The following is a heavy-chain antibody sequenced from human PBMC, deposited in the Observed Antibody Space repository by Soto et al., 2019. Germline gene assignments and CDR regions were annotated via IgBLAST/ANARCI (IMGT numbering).Heavy chain of an antibody. Sequence: LEAPSPTRAVFCGAFRGFFLGWIRPPPGEGVEWIGEINHSGSTNYNPSLKSRVTISVDTSKNQFSLKLSSVTAADTAVYYCARGSGSYCSGGSCKNWFDPWGQGTLVTVSS. J-gene: IGHJ5*02. V-gene: IGHV4-34*01. CDR1: CGAFRGFF. D-gene: IGHD2-15*01. CDR3: ARGSGSYCSGGSCKNWFDP. CDR2: INHSGST.